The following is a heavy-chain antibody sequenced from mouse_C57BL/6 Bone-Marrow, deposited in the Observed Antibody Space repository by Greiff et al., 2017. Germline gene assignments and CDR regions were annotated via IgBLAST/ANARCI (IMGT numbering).Heavy chain of an antibody. D-gene: IGHD2-1*01. CDR3: TGFYYGKPNYFDY. V-gene: IGHV6-3*01. CDR1: GFTFSNYW. Sequence: EVKVEESGGGLVQPGGSMKLSCVASGFTFSNYWMNWVRQSPEKGLEWVAQIRLKSDNYATHYAESVKGRFTISRDDSKSSVYLQMNNLRAEDTGIYYCTGFYYGKPNYFDYWGQGTTLTVSS. J-gene: IGHJ2*01. CDR2: IRLKSDNYAT.